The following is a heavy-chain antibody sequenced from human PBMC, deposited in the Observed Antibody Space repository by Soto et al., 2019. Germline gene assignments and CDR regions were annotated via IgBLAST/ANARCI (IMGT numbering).Heavy chain of an antibody. CDR3: ARGVVRGVLYYYYGMDV. CDR2: IYYSGST. Sequence: SETLSLTCTVSGGSVSSGSYYWSWIRQPPGKGLEWIGYIYYSGSTNYNPSLKSRVTISVDTSKNQFSLKLSSVTAADTAVYYCARGVVRGVLYYYYGMDVWGQGTKVTVYS. J-gene: IGHJ6*02. D-gene: IGHD3-10*01. CDR1: GGSVSSGSYY. V-gene: IGHV4-61*01.